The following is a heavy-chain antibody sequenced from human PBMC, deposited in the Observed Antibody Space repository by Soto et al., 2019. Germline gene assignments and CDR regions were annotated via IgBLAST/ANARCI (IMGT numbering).Heavy chain of an antibody. Sequence: VQLVQSGAEVKKPGSSVKVSCKASGGTFSSYTISWVRQAPGQGLEWMGRIIPILGIANYAQKFQGRVTITADKSTSTAYMELSSLRSEDTAVYYCASSRDGYNGLFDYWGQGTLVTVSS. CDR2: IIPILGIA. CDR1: GGTFSSYT. V-gene: IGHV1-69*02. CDR3: ASSRDGYNGLFDY. J-gene: IGHJ4*02. D-gene: IGHD5-12*01.